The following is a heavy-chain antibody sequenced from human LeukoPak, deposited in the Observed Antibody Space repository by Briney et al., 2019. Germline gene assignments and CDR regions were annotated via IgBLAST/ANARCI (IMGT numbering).Heavy chain of an antibody. D-gene: IGHD5-18*01. V-gene: IGHV3-66*01. Sequence: GGSLRLSCAASGFTVSSNYMSWVRQAPGKGLEWVSIIYTGGSTYYADSVKGRFTISRDNSKNTLYLQMNSLRAEDTAVYYCARGGGYSYGSFDYWGQGTLVTVSS. J-gene: IGHJ4*02. CDR2: IYTGGST. CDR1: GFTVSSNY. CDR3: ARGGGYSYGSFDY.